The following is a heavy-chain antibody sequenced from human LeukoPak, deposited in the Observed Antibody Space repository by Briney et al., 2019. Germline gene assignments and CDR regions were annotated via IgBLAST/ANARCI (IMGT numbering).Heavy chain of an antibody. Sequence: ASVKVSCKASGYTFTSYGISWVRQAPGQGLEWMGWISAYNGNTNYAQKLQGRVTMTTDTSTSTAYMELRSLRSDDTAVYYCARSENRHYYDSSGYKGLDYWGQGTLVTVSP. D-gene: IGHD3-22*01. CDR1: GYTFTSYG. CDR3: ARSENRHYYDSSGYKGLDY. V-gene: IGHV1-18*01. CDR2: ISAYNGNT. J-gene: IGHJ4*02.